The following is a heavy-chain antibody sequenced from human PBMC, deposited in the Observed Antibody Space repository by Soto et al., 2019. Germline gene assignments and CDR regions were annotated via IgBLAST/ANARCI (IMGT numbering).Heavy chain of an antibody. V-gene: IGHV4-59*01. J-gene: IGHJ4*02. Sequence: SETLSLTCTVSGGSISTSYWSWIRQPPGKGLEWIGYIYYSGSTNYNPSLKSRVTISVDTSKNQFSLKLSSVSAADTAVYYCARDCSRDDLWSGPYYFDYWGQGTLVTVST. CDR3: ARDCSRDDLWSGPYYFDY. CDR1: GGSISTSY. D-gene: IGHD3-3*01. CDR2: IYYSGST.